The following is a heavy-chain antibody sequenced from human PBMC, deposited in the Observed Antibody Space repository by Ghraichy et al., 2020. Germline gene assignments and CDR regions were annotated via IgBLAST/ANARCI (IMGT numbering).Heavy chain of an antibody. CDR3: ARQGKELEYVPYYYWYMDV. Sequence: GRSLRLSCDASDFNFNIYIMHWVRQAPGKGLEWVAIIWNDGSREDYAESVKGRFTVSRDNSKDTLYLQMNSLSAEDTAVYYCARQGKELEYVPYYYWYMDVWGKGTPVTVSS. CDR2: IWNDGSRE. J-gene: IGHJ6*04. V-gene: IGHV3-33*01. CDR1: DFNFNIYI. D-gene: IGHD3-16*01.